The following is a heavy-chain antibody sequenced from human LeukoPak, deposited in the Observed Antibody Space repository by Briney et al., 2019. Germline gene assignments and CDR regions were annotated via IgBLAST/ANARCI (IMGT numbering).Heavy chain of an antibody. CDR1: GGSISSGDYY. V-gene: IGHV4-30-4*01. D-gene: IGHD2-2*01. CDR2: IYYSGST. J-gene: IGHJ5*02. Sequence: PSQTLSLTCTVSGGSISSGDYYWSWIRQPPGKGLEWIGYIYYSGSTYYNPSLKSRVTISVDTSKNQFSLKLSSVTAADTAVYYCARDWRSIVVVPAAHPDWFDPWGQGTLVTVSS. CDR3: ARDWRSIVVVPAAHPDWFDP.